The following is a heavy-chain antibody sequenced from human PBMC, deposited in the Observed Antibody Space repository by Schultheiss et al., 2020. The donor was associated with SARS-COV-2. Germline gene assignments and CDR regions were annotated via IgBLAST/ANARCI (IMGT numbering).Heavy chain of an antibody. CDR3: ARDYYDSGYAFDI. J-gene: IGHJ3*02. D-gene: IGHD3-22*01. CDR2: ISHNGST. V-gene: IGHV4-34*01. CDR1: GGSFSGYS. Sequence: SETLSLTCALYGGSFSGYSWTWIRQPPGKGLEWIGEISHNGSTKYNPSLESRVAISLDTSKNQFSLKLSSVTAADTAVYYCARDYYDSGYAFDIWGQGTMVTVSS.